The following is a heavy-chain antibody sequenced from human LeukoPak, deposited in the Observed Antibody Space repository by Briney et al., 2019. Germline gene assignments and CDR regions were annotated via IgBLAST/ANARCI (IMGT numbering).Heavy chain of an antibody. CDR1: GFTFSSYA. V-gene: IGHV3-23*01. CDR2: ISGSGGST. D-gene: IGHD5-12*01. Sequence: GGSLRLSCAASGFTFSSYAMSWVRQAPGKGLEWVSAISGSGGSTYYADSVKGRFAISRDNSKNTLYLQMNSLRAEDTAVYYCAKDGYSSDAFDIWGQGTMVTVSS. CDR3: AKDGYSSDAFDI. J-gene: IGHJ3*02.